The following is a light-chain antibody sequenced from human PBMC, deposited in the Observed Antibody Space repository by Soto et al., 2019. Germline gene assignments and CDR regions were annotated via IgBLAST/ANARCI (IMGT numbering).Light chain of an antibody. J-gene: IGKJ3*01. CDR2: GAS. CDR3: QQFGSSRGFT. V-gene: IGKV3-20*01. CDR1: QSINIRY. Sequence: EIVLTQSPGTLSLSPGERATLSCRASQSINIRYLAWYQQTPGQAPRLLIYGASSRATGIPDRFSGSESGTNSTGTNSRLEPEHLAVCYCQQFGSSRGFTVGPFTKVDIK.